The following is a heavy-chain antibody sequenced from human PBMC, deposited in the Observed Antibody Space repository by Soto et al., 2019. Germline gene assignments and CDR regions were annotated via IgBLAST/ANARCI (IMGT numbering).Heavy chain of an antibody. V-gene: IGHV4-31*03. J-gene: IGHJ6*02. CDR2: IYYSGST. Sequence: ASETLSLTCTVSGGSISSGGYYWSWIRQQPGKGLEWIGYIYYSGSTYYNPSLKSRVTISVDTSKNQFSLKLSSVTAADTAVYYCASLGQCCSGAIHGFGERPPLDYYYGMDVWGQGTTVTVSS. CDR1: GGSISSGGYY. D-gene: IGHD3-10*01. CDR3: ASLGQCCSGAIHGFGERPPLDYYYGMDV.